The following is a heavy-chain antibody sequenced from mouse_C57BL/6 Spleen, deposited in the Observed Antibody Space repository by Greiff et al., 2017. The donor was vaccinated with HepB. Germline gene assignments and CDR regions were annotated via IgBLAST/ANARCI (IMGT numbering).Heavy chain of an antibody. V-gene: IGHV3-6*01. CDR1: GYSITSGYY. J-gene: IGHJ1*03. CDR2: ISYDGSN. D-gene: IGHD1-1*01. Sequence: VQLKESGPGLVKPSQSLSLTCSVTGYSITSGYYWNWIRQFPGNKLEWMGYISYDGSNNYNPSLKNRISITRDTSKNQFFLKLNSVTTEDTATYYCARGYYGSSFYWYFDVWGTGTTVTVSS. CDR3: ARGYYGSSFYWYFDV.